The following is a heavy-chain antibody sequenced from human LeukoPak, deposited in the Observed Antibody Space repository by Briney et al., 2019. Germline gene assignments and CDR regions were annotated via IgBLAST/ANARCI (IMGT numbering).Heavy chain of an antibody. D-gene: IGHD6-19*01. V-gene: IGHV4-4*07. CDR2: IYTTGST. CDR3: ARQRAVAGKAGFDY. Sequence: PSETLSLTCTVSGGSISSYYWTWIRQPAGKGLEWIGRIYTTGSTNYNPSLNSRVTTSVDTSKNQFSLKLSSVTAADTAVYYCARQRAVAGKAGFDYWGQGTLVTVSS. CDR1: GGSISSYY. J-gene: IGHJ4*02.